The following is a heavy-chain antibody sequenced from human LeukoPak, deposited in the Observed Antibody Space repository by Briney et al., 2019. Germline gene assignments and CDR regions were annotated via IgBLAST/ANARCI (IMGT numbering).Heavy chain of an antibody. V-gene: IGHV4-61*02. J-gene: IGHJ5*02. CDR2: IYTSGST. CDR3: ARELIVVVVAATQSWFDP. Sequence: SQTLSLTCTVSGGSISSGSYYWSWIRQPAGKGLEWIGRIYTSGSTNYNPSLKSRVTISVDTSKNQFSLKLSSVTAADTAVYYCARELIVVVVAATQSWFDPWGQGTLVTVSS. CDR1: GGSISSGSYY. D-gene: IGHD2-15*01.